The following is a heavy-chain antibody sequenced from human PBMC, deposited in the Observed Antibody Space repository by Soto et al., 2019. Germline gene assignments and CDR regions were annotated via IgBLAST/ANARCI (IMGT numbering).Heavy chain of an antibody. J-gene: IGHJ5*02. Sequence: SETLSLTCTVSGGSISSGDYYWGWIRQPPGKGLEWIGYIYYSGSTYYNPSLKSRVTISVDTSKNQFSLKLSSVTAADTAVYYCARDSPPGTGRFDPWGQGNLVTVSS. V-gene: IGHV4-30-4*01. CDR2: IYYSGST. D-gene: IGHD2-8*02. CDR3: ARDSPPGTGRFDP. CDR1: GGSISSGDYY.